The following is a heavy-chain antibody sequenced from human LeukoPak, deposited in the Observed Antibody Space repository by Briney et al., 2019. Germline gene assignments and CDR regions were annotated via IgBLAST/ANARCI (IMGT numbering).Heavy chain of an antibody. CDR2: IGWNSHII. CDR1: GFTFNDYA. V-gene: IGHV3-9*01. J-gene: IGHJ4*02. Sequence: PGGSLRLSCAASGFTFNDYAMHWVRHVPGKGLEWVSGIGWNSHIIGYEDSVKGRFTISRDNARNSLSLQMNSLRAEDTAFYYCAKDRDSSGFAPYFDYWGQGILVTVSS. D-gene: IGHD3-22*01. CDR3: AKDRDSSGFAPYFDY.